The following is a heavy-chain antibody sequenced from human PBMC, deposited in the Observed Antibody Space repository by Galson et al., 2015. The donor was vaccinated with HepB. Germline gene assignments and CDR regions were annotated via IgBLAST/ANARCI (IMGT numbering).Heavy chain of an antibody. CDR2: ISAYNGNT. CDR1: GYTFTSYG. V-gene: IGHV1-18*01. D-gene: IGHD3/OR15-3a*01. J-gene: IGHJ6*02. CDR3: ARDSTSPILFLEGPTVYYYYGMDV. Sequence: QSGAEVKKPGASVKVSCKASGYTFTSYGISWVRQAPGQGLEWMGWISAYNGNTNYAQKLQGRVTMTTDTSTSTAYMELRSLRSDDTAVYYCARDSTSPILFLEGPTVYYYYGMDVWGQGTTVTVSS.